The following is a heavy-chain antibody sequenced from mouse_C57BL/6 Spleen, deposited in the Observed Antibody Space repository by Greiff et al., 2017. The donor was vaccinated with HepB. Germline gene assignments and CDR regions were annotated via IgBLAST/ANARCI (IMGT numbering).Heavy chain of an antibody. CDR3: ARGILLRPYAMDY. CDR1: GFTFSDYG. D-gene: IGHD1-1*01. Sequence: EVKLMESGGGLVKPGGSLKLSCAASGFTFSDYGMHWVRQAPEKGLEWVAYISSGSSTIYYADTVKGRFTISRDNAKNTLFLQMTSLRSEDTAMYYCARGILLRPYAMDYWGQGTSVTVSS. CDR2: ISSGSSTI. V-gene: IGHV5-17*01. J-gene: IGHJ4*01.